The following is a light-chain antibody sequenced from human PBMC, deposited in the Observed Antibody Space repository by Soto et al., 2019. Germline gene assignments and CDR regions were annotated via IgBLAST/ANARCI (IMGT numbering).Light chain of an antibody. V-gene: IGKV4-1*01. J-gene: IGKJ3*01. CDR3: QQYYSPRVT. Sequence: DIVMTQSPDSLAVSLGERATINCKSSQSVLYSSNNKNYLAWYQRKPGQPPKLLIYWASTRESRVPDRFSGSGSGTDFTLTISSLQAEDVAVYYCQQYYSPRVTFGPGTKGDIK. CDR1: QSVLYSSNNKNY. CDR2: WAS.